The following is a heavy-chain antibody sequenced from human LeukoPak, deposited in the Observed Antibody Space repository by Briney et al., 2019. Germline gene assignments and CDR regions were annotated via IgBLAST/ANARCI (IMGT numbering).Heavy chain of an antibody. CDR2: ISSDGSRV. CDR3: ARDQAEGYYYGSGSPNRLPYYYYMDV. D-gene: IGHD3-10*01. V-gene: IGHV3-74*01. J-gene: IGHJ6*03. Sequence: GGSLRLSCAASGFTFSDYWMHWVRQAPGKGLVWVSRISSDGSRVTYADSVKGRFTISRDNAKNSLYLQMNSLRAEDTALYYCARDQAEGYYYGSGSPNRLPYYYYMDVWGKGTTVTVSS. CDR1: GFTFSDYW.